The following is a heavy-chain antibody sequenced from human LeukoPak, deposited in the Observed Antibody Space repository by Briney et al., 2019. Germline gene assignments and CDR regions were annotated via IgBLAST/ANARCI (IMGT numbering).Heavy chain of an antibody. CDR2: IYTSGGT. V-gene: IGHV4-4*09. Sequence: PSETLSLTCTVSGDSISSYYWSWIRQPPGKGLEWIGFIYTSGGTNYIPSLKGRVTISIDTSKNQFSLKLSSVTAADSAVYFCARHGTAAGPFQLWGQGTLVTLSS. CDR1: GDSISSYY. J-gene: IGHJ1*01. D-gene: IGHD2-8*02. CDR3: ARHGTAAGPFQL.